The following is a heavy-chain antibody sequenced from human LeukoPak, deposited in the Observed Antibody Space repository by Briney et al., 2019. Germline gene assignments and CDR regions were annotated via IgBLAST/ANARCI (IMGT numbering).Heavy chain of an antibody. CDR3: ATYDSSGLYFDY. V-gene: IGHV1-18*01. J-gene: IGHJ4*02. CDR1: SYTFTSYG. Sequence: ASVKVSCKASSYTFTSYGISWVRQAPGQGLEWMGWISAYNGNTNYAQKLQGRVTMTTDTSTSTAYMELRSLRSDDTAVYYCATYDSSGLYFDYWGQGTLVTVSP. CDR2: ISAYNGNT. D-gene: IGHD3-22*01.